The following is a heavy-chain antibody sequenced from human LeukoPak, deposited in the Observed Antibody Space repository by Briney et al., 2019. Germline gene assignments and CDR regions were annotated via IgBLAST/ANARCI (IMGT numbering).Heavy chain of an antibody. CDR1: GFTLSSYN. CDR2: ISSSSYI. V-gene: IGHV3-21*01. D-gene: IGHD3-10*01. J-gene: IGHJ4*02. Sequence: GGSLRLSCVASGFTLSSYNMNWVRQAPGKGLEWVSSISSSSYIYYADSVKGRFTISRDNAKNSLYLQMNSLRAEDTAVYYCARRPSSGSYSYWGQGTLVTVSS. CDR3: ARRPSSGSYSY.